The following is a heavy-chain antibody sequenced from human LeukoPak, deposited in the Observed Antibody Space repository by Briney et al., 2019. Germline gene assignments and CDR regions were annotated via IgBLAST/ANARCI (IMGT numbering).Heavy chain of an antibody. D-gene: IGHD2-2*02. CDR3: ARTNIVVVPAAIYFDY. CDR1: GFTFSSYW. J-gene: IGHJ4*02. CDR2: IKQDGSEK. Sequence: GGSLRLSCAASGFTFSSYWMSWVRQARGRGLEWVANIKQDGSEKYYVDSVKGRFTISRDNAKNSLYLQMNSLRAEDTAVYYCARTNIVVVPAAIYFDYWGQGTLVTVSS. V-gene: IGHV3-7*03.